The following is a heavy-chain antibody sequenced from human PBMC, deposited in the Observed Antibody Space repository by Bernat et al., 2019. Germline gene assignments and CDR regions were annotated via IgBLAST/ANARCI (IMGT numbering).Heavy chain of an antibody. CDR3: AKEGWLGESTGFLDY. Sequence: QVQLVESGGGVVQPGTSLRLSCAASGFTFSSYGIHWVRQAPGKGLEWVAVISYDGSNKYYADSVKGRFTISRDNSRNTLYLQMNSLRAEDTAVYYCAKEGWLGESTGFLDYWGQGTLVTVSS. CDR1: GFTFSSYG. CDR2: ISYDGSNK. J-gene: IGHJ4*02. V-gene: IGHV3-30*18. D-gene: IGHD5-12*01.